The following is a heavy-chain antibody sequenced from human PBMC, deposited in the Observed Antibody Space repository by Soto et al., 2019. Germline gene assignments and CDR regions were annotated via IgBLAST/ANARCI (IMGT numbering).Heavy chain of an antibody. V-gene: IGHV3-30*18. J-gene: IGHJ4*02. CDR3: AKEGPLSHYFDY. CDR1: GFTFSSYG. CDR2: ISYDGSNK. Sequence: QVQLVESGGGVVQPGRSLRLSCAASGFTFSSYGMHWVRQAPGKGLEWVAVISYDGSNKYYADSVKGRFTISRDNSKNTLYLQMNSLRAEDTAVYYCAKEGPLSHYFDYWGQGTLVTVSS.